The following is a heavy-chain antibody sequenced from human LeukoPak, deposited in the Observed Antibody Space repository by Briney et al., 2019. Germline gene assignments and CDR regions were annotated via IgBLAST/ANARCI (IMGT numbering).Heavy chain of an antibody. Sequence: GGSLRLSCAASGFTFSSYGMHWVRQAPGNGLEWVAFIRYDGSNNDYADSVKGRFTISRDNSKNTLYLQMNSLRAEDTAVYYCAKLGYSSGWAFDYWGQGTLVTVSS. CDR1: GFTFSSYG. J-gene: IGHJ4*02. CDR3: AKLGYSSGWAFDY. V-gene: IGHV3-30*02. CDR2: IRYDGSNN. D-gene: IGHD6-19*01.